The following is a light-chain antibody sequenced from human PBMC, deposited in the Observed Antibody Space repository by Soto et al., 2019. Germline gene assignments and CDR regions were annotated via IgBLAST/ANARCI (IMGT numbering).Light chain of an antibody. Sequence: QSALTQPASVSGSPGQSITISCTGTSSDVGGYTYVSWYQQHPGEAPKLMIYEVSHRPSGVSDRFSGSKSGSTASLTISGLQTEDEGDYYCSSYEGTTSPVVFGGGTKLTVL. V-gene: IGLV2-14*01. CDR2: EVS. CDR3: SSYEGTTSPVV. J-gene: IGLJ2*01. CDR1: SSDVGGYTY.